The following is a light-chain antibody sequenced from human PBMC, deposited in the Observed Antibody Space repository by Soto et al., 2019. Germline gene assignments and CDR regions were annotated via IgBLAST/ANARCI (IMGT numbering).Light chain of an antibody. Sequence: EIVLTQSPGTLSLSPGERATLSCRASQSVTSNSLAWYQHKLGQAPRPLIYDASSRATGIPDRFSGSGSGTDFTLTISRLEPEDFAVYFCQQFGTSPGTFGPGTKVDIK. J-gene: IGKJ3*01. CDR1: QSVTSNS. CDR2: DAS. CDR3: QQFGTSPGT. V-gene: IGKV3-20*01.